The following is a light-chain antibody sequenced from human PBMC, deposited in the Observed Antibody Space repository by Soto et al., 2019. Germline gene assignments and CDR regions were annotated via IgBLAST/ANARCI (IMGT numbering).Light chain of an antibody. CDR3: QQRSQWPPLT. CDR1: QSISNY. J-gene: IGKJ4*01. V-gene: IGKV3-11*01. Sequence: EIVLTQSPGTLSLSPGERATLSCRASQSISNYLAWYQHKPGQAPRLLISDASKRASGVPARFSGSGSGTDFTPTISSLEPEDFAVYYCQQRSQWPPLTFGGGTTVEI. CDR2: DAS.